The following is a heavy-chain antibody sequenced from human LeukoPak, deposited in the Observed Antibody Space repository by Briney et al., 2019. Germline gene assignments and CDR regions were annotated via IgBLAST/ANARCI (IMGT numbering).Heavy chain of an antibody. CDR2: INPSTGTK. CDR1: GYSFTTYF. CDR3: ATPLIGQGVSLGY. V-gene: IGHV1-46*01. J-gene: IGHJ4*02. Sequence: ASVKVSFKASGYSFTTYFVHWVRQAPGQGLEWMGVINPSTGTKTYAQKLQGRVTMTTDTSTSTAYMELRSLRSDDTAVYYCATPLIGQGVSLGYWGQGTLVTVSS. D-gene: IGHD3-16*01.